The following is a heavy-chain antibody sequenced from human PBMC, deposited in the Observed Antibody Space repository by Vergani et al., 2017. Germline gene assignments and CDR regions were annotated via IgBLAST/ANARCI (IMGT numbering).Heavy chain of an antibody. D-gene: IGHD3-10*01. CDR2: ISSNGGST. Sequence: VQLVESGGGLVKPGGSLRLSCSASGFTFSSYAMHWVRQAPGKGLEYVSAISSNGGSTYYADSVKGRFTISRDNAKNSLYLQMNSLRAEDTAVYYCARDGRGVIIDYWGQGTLVTVSS. V-gene: IGHV3-64*04. J-gene: IGHJ4*02. CDR3: ARDGRGVIIDY. CDR1: GFTFSSYA.